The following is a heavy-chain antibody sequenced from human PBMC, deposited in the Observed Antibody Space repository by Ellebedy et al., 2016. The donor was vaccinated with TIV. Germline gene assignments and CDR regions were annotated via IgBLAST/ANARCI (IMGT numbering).Heavy chain of an antibody. V-gene: IGHV4-34*01. Sequence: MPSETLSLTCAVYGGSFSGYYWSWIRQPPGKGLEWIGEINHSGSTNYNPSLKSRVTISVDTSKNQFSLKLSSVTAADTAVYYCARHADDSSGYSFSDYWGQGTLVTVSS. J-gene: IGHJ4*02. CDR1: GGSFSGYY. CDR3: ARHADDSSGYSFSDY. CDR2: INHSGST. D-gene: IGHD3-22*01.